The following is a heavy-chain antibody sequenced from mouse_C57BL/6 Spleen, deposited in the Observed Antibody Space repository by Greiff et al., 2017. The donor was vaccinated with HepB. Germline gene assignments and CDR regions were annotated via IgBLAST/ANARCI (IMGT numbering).Heavy chain of an antibody. CDR3: ARQEKNSIITTVEGEFDY. Sequence: EVQVVESGGDLVKPGGSLKLSCAASGFTFSSYGMSWVRQTPDKRLEWVATISSGGSYTYYPDSVKGRFTISRDNAKNTLYLQMSSLKSEDTAMYYCARQEKNSIITTVEGEFDYWGQGTTLTVSS. D-gene: IGHD1-1*01. V-gene: IGHV5-6*01. CDR1: GFTFSSYG. CDR2: ISSGGSYT. J-gene: IGHJ2*01.